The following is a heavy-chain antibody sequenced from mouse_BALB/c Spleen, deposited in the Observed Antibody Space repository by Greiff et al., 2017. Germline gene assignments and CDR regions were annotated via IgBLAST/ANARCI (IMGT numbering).Heavy chain of an antibody. CDR3: ASYGSKTYYAMDY. J-gene: IGHJ4*01. Sequence: QVQLQQPGAELVKPGASVKLSCTASGFTFTSYWMHWVQQRPGQGLEWIGEINPSNGRTNYNEKFKSKATLTVDKSSSTAYMQLSSLTSEDSAVYYCASYGSKTYYAMDYWGQGTSVTGSS. V-gene: IGHV1S81*02. CDR2: INPSNGRT. D-gene: IGHD1-1*01. CDR1: GFTFTSYW.